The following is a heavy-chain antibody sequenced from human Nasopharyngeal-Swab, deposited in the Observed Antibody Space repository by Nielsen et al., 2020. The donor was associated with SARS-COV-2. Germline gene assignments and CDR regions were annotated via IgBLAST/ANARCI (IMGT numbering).Heavy chain of an antibody. CDR1: GGSISSYY. D-gene: IGHD5-18*01. Sequence: SETLSLTCTVSGGSISSYYWSWIPQPPGKGLEWIGYIYYSGSTNYNPSLKSRVTISVDTSKNQFSLKLSSVTAADTAVYYCARWRNRRGYSYALGSYYGMDVWGQGTTVTVSS. CDR3: ARWRNRRGYSYALGSYYGMDV. J-gene: IGHJ6*02. CDR2: IYYSGST. V-gene: IGHV4-59*01.